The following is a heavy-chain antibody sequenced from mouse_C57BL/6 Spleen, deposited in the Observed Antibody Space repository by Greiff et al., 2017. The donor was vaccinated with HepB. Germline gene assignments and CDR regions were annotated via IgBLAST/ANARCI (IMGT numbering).Heavy chain of an antibody. CDR2: ISGGGGNT. V-gene: IGHV5-9*01. D-gene: IGHD4-1*02. CDR1: GFTFSSYT. CDR3: ARHSRQLGGYFDV. J-gene: IGHJ1*03. Sequence: EVQLVESGGGLVKPGGSLKLSCAASGFTFSSYTMSWVRQTPEKRLEWVATISGGGGNTYYPDSVKGRFTISRDNAKNTLYLQMSSLSSEDTALYYCARHSRQLGGYFDVWGTGTTVTVSS.